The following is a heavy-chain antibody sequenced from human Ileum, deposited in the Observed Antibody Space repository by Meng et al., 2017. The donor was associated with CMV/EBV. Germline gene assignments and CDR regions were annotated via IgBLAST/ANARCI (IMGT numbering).Heavy chain of an antibody. V-gene: IGHV5-51*01. CDR2: IYPGDSDT. Sequence: KVSWKGSGYSFTSYWIGWVRQMPGKGLEWMGIIYPGDSDTRYSPSYQGQVTISADKSISTAYLQWSSLKASDTAMYYGARLLRGSYSHFDYWGQGTLVTVSS. J-gene: IGHJ4*02. CDR3: ARLLRGSYSHFDY. D-gene: IGHD1-26*01. CDR1: GYSFTSYW.